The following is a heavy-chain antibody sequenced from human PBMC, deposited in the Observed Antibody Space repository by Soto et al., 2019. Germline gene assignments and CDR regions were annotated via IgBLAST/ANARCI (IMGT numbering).Heavy chain of an antibody. CDR1: GGTFSSYA. J-gene: IGHJ6*02. CDR2: ISTIVGTE. CDR3: AIDRIAGSRYYFGMDV. V-gene: IGHV1-69*01. Sequence: QVQLVQSGAEVKKPGSSVRVSCKASGGTFSSYAISWVRQAPVQGLEWIGGISTIVGTENYAQKFQGRVTITADESTSTAYMERSSLRSEDTAVYYCAIDRIAGSRYYFGMDVWGQGTTVCVSS. D-gene: IGHD6-13*01.